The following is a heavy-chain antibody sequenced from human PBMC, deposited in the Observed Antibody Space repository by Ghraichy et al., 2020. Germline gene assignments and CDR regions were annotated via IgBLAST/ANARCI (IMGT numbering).Heavy chain of an antibody. Sequence: SQTLSLTCAVYGGSFSGYYWSWIRQPPGKGLEWIGEINHSGSTNYNPSLKSRVTISVDTSKNQFSLKLSSVTAADTVVYYCARGRNYVLKAFDIWGQGTMVTVSS. J-gene: IGHJ3*02. CDR3: ARGRNYVLKAFDI. CDR2: INHSGST. D-gene: IGHD3-16*01. V-gene: IGHV4-34*01. CDR1: GGSFSGYY.